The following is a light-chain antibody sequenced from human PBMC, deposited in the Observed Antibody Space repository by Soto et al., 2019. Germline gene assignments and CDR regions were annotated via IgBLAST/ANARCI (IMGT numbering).Light chain of an antibody. Sequence: SALTQPPSASGSPGQSVTISCTGTSSDVGGYNYVSWYQQHPGKAPKLMIYEVSKRPSGVPDRFSGSKSGNTASLTVSGLQAEDEDDYYCSSYAGSNNFVVFGGGTKVTVL. J-gene: IGLJ2*01. V-gene: IGLV2-8*01. CDR1: SSDVGGYNY. CDR2: EVS. CDR3: SSYAGSNNFVV.